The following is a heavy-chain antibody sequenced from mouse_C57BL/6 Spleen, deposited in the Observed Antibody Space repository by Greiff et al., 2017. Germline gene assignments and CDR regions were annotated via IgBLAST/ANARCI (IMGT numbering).Heavy chain of an antibody. Sequence: EVQRVESGPGLVKPSQSLSLICSVTGYSITSGYYWNWIRQFPGNKLEWMGYISYDGSNNYNPSLKNRISITRDTSKNQFFLKLNSVTTEDTATYYCARDRAYGSSYQYYYAMDDWGQGTSVTVAS. CDR3: ARDRAYGSSYQYYYAMDD. D-gene: IGHD1-1*01. CDR2: ISYDGSN. J-gene: IGHJ4*01. CDR1: GYSITSGYY. V-gene: IGHV3-6*01.